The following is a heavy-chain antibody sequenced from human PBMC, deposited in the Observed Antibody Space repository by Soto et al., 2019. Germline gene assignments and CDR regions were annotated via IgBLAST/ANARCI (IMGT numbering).Heavy chain of an antibody. CDR3: XXXXSSWYFDY. CDR1: GFTFSSYA. J-gene: IGHJ4*02. CDR2: ISGSDGST. Sequence: EVQLLESGGGLVQPGGSLRLSCAASGFTFSSYAMNWVRQAPGKGLEWVSVISGSDGSTYYADYVKGRFTISRDNSXXXXXXXXXXXXXXXXXXXXXXXXXSSWYFDYWGQGTLVTXSX. D-gene: IGHD6-13*01. V-gene: IGHV3-23*01.